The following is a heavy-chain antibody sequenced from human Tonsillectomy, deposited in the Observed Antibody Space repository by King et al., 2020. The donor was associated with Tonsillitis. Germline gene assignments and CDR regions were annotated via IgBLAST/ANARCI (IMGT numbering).Heavy chain of an antibody. J-gene: IGHJ4*02. D-gene: IGHD1-26*01. CDR3: AKGMGATYAAFFDY. CDR1: GFIFDDFA. Sequence: VQLVESGGGLVQPGRSLRLSCAASGFIFDDFAMYWVRQVPGKGLEWVSGMSWNSGSIGYADSMKGRFTISRDNAKNSLFLQMNSLRAEDTALYYCAKGMGATYAAFFDYWGQGTLVTVSS. CDR2: MSWNSGSI. V-gene: IGHV3-9*01.